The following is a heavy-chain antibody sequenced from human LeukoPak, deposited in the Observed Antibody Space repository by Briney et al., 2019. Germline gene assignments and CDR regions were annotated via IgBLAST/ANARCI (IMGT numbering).Heavy chain of an antibody. CDR3: AKAPSWRPTHYGMDV. V-gene: IGHV3-30*18. J-gene: IGHJ6*02. D-gene: IGHD3-3*01. CDR2: ISYDGSNK. CDR1: GFTFSSYG. Sequence: GGSLRLSCAASGFTFSSYGMHWVRQAPGKGLEWVAVISYDGSNKYYADSVKGRFTISRDNSKNTLYLQMNSLRAEDTAVYYCAKAPSWRPTHYGMDVWGQGTTVTVSS.